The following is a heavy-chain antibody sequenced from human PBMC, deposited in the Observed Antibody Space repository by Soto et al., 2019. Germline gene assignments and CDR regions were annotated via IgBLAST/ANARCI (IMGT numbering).Heavy chain of an antibody. CDR1: GVSINSGAHY. CDR3: ARVRWSASAFYFDN. V-gene: IGHV4-31*11. J-gene: IGHJ4*02. CDR2: IFYSGNT. D-gene: IGHD3-3*01. Sequence: LSLTCAISGVSINSGAHYWSWIRQHPGKGLEWIGYIFYSGNTYYNPSLKSRSTISMDTSNNQFSLKLTSVTAADTAVYFCARVRWSASAFYFDNWGQGTLVTVSS.